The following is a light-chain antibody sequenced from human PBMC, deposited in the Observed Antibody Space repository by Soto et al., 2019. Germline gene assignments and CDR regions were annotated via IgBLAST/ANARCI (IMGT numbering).Light chain of an antibody. V-gene: IGKV1-39*01. J-gene: IGKJ5*01. CDR1: QTITSY. CDR3: QQSYSTPIT. Sequence: DMKMTQSPSSLSASVGDRVTITCRSSQTITSYLNWYQQKPGKAPKSLIYAASNLQSGVPSRFSGSGSGTDFTLTISSLQPEDFATYYCQQSYSTPITFGQGTRLEI. CDR2: AAS.